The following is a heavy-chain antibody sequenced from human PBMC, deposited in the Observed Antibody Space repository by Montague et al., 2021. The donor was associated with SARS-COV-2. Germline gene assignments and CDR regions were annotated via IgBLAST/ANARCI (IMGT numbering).Heavy chain of an antibody. D-gene: IGHD3-22*01. V-gene: IGHV3-23*03. J-gene: IGHJ4*02. CDR1: GFTFNSYA. CDR2: IYSGGGST. Sequence: SLRLSCAASGFTFNSYAMSWVRQAPGKGLEWVSIIYSGGGSTYYADSVKGRFTISRDNSKNTLYLQMNSMIVEDTAVYYCAKTHRYYNRNFDYWGQGTLVTVSS. CDR3: AKTHRYYNRNFDY.